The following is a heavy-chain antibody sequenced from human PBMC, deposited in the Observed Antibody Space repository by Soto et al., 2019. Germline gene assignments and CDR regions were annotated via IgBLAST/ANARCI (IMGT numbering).Heavy chain of an antibody. CDR3: AKGVSYDSSGPDWFDP. V-gene: IGHV3-30*18. J-gene: IGHJ5*02. Sequence: LARAASGVTFKSYGMDGVRKTTGKGLEWVAVISYDGSNKYYADSVKGRFTISRDNSKNTLYLQMNSLRAEDTAVYYCAKGVSYDSSGPDWFDPWGQGTLGT. D-gene: IGHD3-22*01. CDR2: ISYDGSNK. CDR1: GVTFKSYG.